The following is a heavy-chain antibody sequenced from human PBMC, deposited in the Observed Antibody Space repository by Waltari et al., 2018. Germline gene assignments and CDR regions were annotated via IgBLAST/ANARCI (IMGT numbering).Heavy chain of an antibody. CDR1: SGSLTGYH. J-gene: IGHJ6*03. CDR3: ARGHPFTIVSPQYYYYYYMDV. Sequence: QVHLQQWGAGLLKPSETLSLTCGVYSGSLTGYHWNWIRQAPGKGLEWIGDINHSGNTDYNPSLESRVTISADTSKNQFSLHLTSVTAADTAVYYCARGHPFTIVSPQYYYYYYMDVWDKGTAVTVSS. V-gene: IGHV4-34*01. D-gene: IGHD3-9*01. CDR2: INHSGNT.